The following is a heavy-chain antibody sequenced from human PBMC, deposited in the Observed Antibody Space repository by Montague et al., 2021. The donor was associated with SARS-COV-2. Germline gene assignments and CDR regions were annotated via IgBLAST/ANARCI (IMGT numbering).Heavy chain of an antibody. CDR1: GFIVSANY. Sequence: SLRLSCAASGFIVSANYMTWVRQAPGKGLEWVSVMYSSGTIYYXXXVXXRFTISRDNSKNTLYLQMNSLRADDMAVYYCAGKVLVGTGNYGMDVWGQGTTVTVSS. CDR3: AGKVLVGTGNYGMDV. D-gene: IGHD1-1*01. V-gene: IGHV3-53*01. CDR2: MYSSGTI. J-gene: IGHJ6*02.